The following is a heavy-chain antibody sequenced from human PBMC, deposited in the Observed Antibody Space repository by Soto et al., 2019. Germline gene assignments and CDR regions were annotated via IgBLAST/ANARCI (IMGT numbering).Heavy chain of an antibody. Sequence: SPTLSLTCAISGDSVSSHTAAWNWIRQSPSRGLEWLGRTYYRSKWYNDYAVSVKSRINVNPDTSKNQFSLHLNSVTPDDTAVYFCARGGYSSGWYDWFDPWGQGTLVTVSS. D-gene: IGHD6-19*01. V-gene: IGHV6-1*01. CDR2: TYYRSKWYN. J-gene: IGHJ5*02. CDR1: GDSVSSHTAA. CDR3: ARGGYSSGWYDWFDP.